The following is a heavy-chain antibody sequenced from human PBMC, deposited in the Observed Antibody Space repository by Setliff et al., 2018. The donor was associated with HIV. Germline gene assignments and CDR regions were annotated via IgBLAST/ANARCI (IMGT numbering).Heavy chain of an antibody. D-gene: IGHD2-15*01. CDR3: ARAGVVEGYYYYYYMDV. CDR1: RTTFSGYG. CDR2: ISYDGINK. Sequence: GGSLRLSCRGFRTTFSGYGLNWVRQAPGKGLEWVAVISYDGINKYYADSVKGRFTISRDDAEKSVYLQMNSLRAEDTAVYYCARAGVVEGYYYYYYMDVWGKGTTVTVSS. J-gene: IGHJ6*03. V-gene: IGHV3-30*03.